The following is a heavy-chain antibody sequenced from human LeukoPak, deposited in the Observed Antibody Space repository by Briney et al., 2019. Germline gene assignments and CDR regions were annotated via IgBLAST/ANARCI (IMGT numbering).Heavy chain of an antibody. CDR3: ARSLRYFAD. V-gene: IGHV4-59*01. J-gene: IGHJ4*02. D-gene: IGHD3-9*01. CDR2: IFYSGST. CDR1: GGSTSSYY. Sequence: PSETLSLTCTVSGGSTSSYYWSWIRQPPGKGLEWIGYIFYSGSTNCNPSLKSRLTMSVDTSKNQFSLKLSSVTAADTAVYYCARSLRYFADWGQGTLVTVSS.